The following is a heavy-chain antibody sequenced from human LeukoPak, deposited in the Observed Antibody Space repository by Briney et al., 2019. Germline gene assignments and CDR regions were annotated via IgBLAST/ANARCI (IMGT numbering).Heavy chain of an antibody. CDR1: GFTFSSYS. J-gene: IGHJ3*02. Sequence: GGSLRLSCAVSGFTFSSYSMNWVRQAPGKGLEWVSSISSSSAYISYADSVKGRFTISRDNSKNTLYLQMSSLRAEDTAVYYCARSYRRGAITMLRGVANRGAFDIWGQGTMVTVSS. D-gene: IGHD3-10*01. CDR3: ARSYRRGAITMLRGVANRGAFDI. V-gene: IGHV3-21*01. CDR2: ISSSSAYI.